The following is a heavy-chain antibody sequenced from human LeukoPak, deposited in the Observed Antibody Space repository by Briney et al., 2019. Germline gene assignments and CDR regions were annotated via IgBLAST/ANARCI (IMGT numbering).Heavy chain of an antibody. J-gene: IGHJ5*02. Sequence: ASVKVSCKASGGTFSSYAISWVRQAPGQGLEWMGIINPSGGSTSYAQKFQGRVTMTRDTSTSTVYMELSSLRSEDTAVYYCARGSPSGSYGNWFDPWGQGTLVTVSS. D-gene: IGHD1-26*01. CDR2: INPSGGST. CDR3: ARGSPSGSYGNWFDP. CDR1: GGTFSSYA. V-gene: IGHV1-46*01.